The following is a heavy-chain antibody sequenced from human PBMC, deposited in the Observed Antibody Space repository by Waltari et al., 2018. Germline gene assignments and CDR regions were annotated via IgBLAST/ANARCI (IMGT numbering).Heavy chain of an antibody. J-gene: IGHJ4*02. D-gene: IGHD6-13*01. V-gene: IGHV1-2*04. CDR1: GYTFTGYY. CDR3: ARDLGRIAAAGTLYYFDY. Sequence: QVQLVQSGAEVKKPGTSVKVSCKASGYTFTGYYMPWVRQAPGQGLEWMGWINPNSGGTNYAQKFQGWVTMTRDTSISTAYMELSRLRSDDTAVYYCARDLGRIAAAGTLYYFDYWGQGTLVTVSS. CDR2: INPNSGGT.